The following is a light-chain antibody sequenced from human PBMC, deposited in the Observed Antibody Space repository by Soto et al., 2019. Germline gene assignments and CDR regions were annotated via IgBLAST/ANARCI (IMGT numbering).Light chain of an antibody. J-gene: IGKJ4*01. V-gene: IGKV1-5*03. CDR2: QAS. CDR3: QQYHSYPLT. CDR1: QSLSVC. Sequence: DIPMTQSPSTLSASVGDSVTITCRASQSLSVCLTWYQQKPGKAPKLLIYQASSLKSGVPSRFSGSGSGTEFTLTISSLQPDDFATYYCQQYHSYPLTFGGGTKVEIK.